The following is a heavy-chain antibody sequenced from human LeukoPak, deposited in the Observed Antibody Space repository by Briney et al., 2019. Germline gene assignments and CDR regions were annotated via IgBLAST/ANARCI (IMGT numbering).Heavy chain of an antibody. V-gene: IGHV3-7*04. CDR2: IKQDGSEK. CDR3: ARAQGSNWYWWFDP. D-gene: IGHD6-13*01. Sequence: PGGSLRLSCEASGFTFNSYWMTWVRQAPGKGLEWVANIKQDGSEKYYVDSVKGRFTISRDNAKDSLYLQMNSLRAEDTAVYYCARAQGSNWYWWFDPWGQGTLVTVSS. J-gene: IGHJ5*02. CDR1: GFTFNSYW.